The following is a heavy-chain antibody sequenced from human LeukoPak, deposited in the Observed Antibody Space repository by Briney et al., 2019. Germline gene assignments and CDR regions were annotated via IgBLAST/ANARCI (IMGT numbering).Heavy chain of an antibody. J-gene: IGHJ5*02. D-gene: IGHD1-26*01. V-gene: IGHV3-48*03. Sequence: GGSLRLSCAASGFTFSSYEMNWVRQAPGKGLEWVSYISSSGSTIYYADSVKGRFTISRDNAKNSLHLQMNSLRVEDTAVYYCARDGGVSRNYYGNAVGSWFDPWGQGTLVTVSS. CDR2: ISSSGSTI. CDR1: GFTFSSYE. CDR3: ARDGGVSRNYYGNAVGSWFDP.